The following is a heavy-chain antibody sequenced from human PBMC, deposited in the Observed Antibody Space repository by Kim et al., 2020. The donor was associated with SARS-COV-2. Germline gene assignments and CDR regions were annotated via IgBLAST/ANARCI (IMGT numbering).Heavy chain of an antibody. V-gene: IGHV4-59*08. CDR1: GGSISSYY. D-gene: IGHD3-10*01. Sequence: SETLSLTCTVSGGSISSYYWSWIRQPPGKGLEWIGYIYYSGSTNYNPSLKSRVTISVDTSKNQFSLKLSSVTAADTAVYYCARHSGYYGSGSYYTPYYGMDVWGQGTTVTVSS. J-gene: IGHJ6*02. CDR2: IYYSGST. CDR3: ARHSGYYGSGSYYTPYYGMDV.